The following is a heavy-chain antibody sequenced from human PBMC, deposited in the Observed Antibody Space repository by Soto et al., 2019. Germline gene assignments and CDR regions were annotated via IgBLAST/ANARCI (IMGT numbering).Heavy chain of an antibody. CDR2: ISSNGGST. CDR1: GFTFSSYA. J-gene: IGHJ3*02. V-gene: IGHV3-64*01. Sequence: PGGSLRLSCAASGFTFSSYAMHWVRQAPGKGLEYVSAISSNGGSTYYANSVKGRFTISRDNSKNTLYLQMGSLRAEDMAVYYCARAGPAGAFDIWGQGTMVTVSS. CDR3: ARAGPAGAFDI. D-gene: IGHD6-13*01.